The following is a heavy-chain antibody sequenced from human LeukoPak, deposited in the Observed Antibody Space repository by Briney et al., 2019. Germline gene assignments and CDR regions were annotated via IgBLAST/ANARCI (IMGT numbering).Heavy chain of an antibody. V-gene: IGHV4-34*01. D-gene: IGHD3-10*01. J-gene: IGHJ4*02. CDR1: GGSFSGYY. CDR3: AREVDDYYGSGSLDY. Sequence: PSETPSLTCAVYGGSFSGYYWSWIRQPPGKGLEWIGEINHSGSTNYNPSLKSRVTISVDTSKNQFSLKLSSVTAADTAVYYCAREVDDYYGSGSLDYWGQGTLVTVSS. CDR2: INHSGST.